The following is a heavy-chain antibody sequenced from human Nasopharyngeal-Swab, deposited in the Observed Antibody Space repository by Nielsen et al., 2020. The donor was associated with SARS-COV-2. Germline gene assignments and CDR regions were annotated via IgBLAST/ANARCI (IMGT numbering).Heavy chain of an antibody. D-gene: IGHD4-17*01. V-gene: IGHV1-46*01. Sequence: WVRQAPGQGLEWMGIINPSGGSTSYAQKFQGRVTMTRDTSTSTVYMELSSLRSEDTAVYYCARDDPPHDYGDYGSDYWGQGTLVTVSS. CDR2: INPSGGST. J-gene: IGHJ4*02. CDR3: ARDDPPHDYGDYGSDY.